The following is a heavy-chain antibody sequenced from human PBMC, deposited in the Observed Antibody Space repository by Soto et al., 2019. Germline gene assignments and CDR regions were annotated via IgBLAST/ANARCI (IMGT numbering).Heavy chain of an antibody. J-gene: IGHJ5*02. CDR1: GYRFTSYW. D-gene: IGHD3-22*01. CDR2: IFPSDPDT. Sequence: PGESLKIPCSTSGYRFTSYWIAWVSQMPGKGLEGMVIIFPSDPDTRYSPSFQGQVTISADRATSTVFLQWASLKASDTAVYFCARKDKSGYFNWFDPWGQGTLVTVSS. CDR3: ARKDKSGYFNWFDP. V-gene: IGHV5-51*01.